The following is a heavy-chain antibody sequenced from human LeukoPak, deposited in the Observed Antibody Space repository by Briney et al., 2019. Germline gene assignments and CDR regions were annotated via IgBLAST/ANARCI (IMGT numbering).Heavy chain of an antibody. V-gene: IGHV4-59*01. CDR3: ARGGLNYYYYYMDV. CDR2: IYYSGST. J-gene: IGHJ6*03. CDR1: GGSISSYY. Sequence: ASETLSLTCTVSGGSISSYYWSWIRQPPGKGLEWIGYIYYSGSTNYNPSLKSRVTISVDTSKNQFSLKLSSVTAADTAVYYCARGGLNYYYYYMDVWGKGTTVTISS.